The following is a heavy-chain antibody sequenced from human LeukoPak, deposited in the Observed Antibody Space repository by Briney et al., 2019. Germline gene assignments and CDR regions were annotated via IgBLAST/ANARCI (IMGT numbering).Heavy chain of an antibody. J-gene: IGHJ3*02. Sequence: PSETLSLTCSVSGASISSSDYFWGWIRQSPGKGLEWIGNIYDSGSTYYNPSLRSRVTLSADTSKNQFSLKLTSVTAADTAVYYCARLPKYYYDSSGYYHGAFDIWGQGTMATVSS. CDR3: ARLPKYYYDSSGYYHGAFDI. CDR1: GASISSSDYF. CDR2: IYDSGST. V-gene: IGHV4-39*01. D-gene: IGHD3-22*01.